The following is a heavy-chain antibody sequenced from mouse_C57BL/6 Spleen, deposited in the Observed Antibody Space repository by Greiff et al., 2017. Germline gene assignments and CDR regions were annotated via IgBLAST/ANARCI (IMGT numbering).Heavy chain of an antibody. J-gene: IGHJ2*01. CDR3: AKNALYYFYYFDH. CDR1: GFSLTSYG. D-gene: IGHD1-1*01. V-gene: IGHV2-5*01. CDR2: IWRGGST. Sequence: VQLVESGPGLVQPSQSLSITCTVSGFSLTSYGVHWVRQSPGKGLEWLGVIWRGGSTDYNAAFMSRLSITKDNSKSQVFFKMNSLQADDTAIYYCAKNALYYFYYFDHWRQGTTLTVSS.